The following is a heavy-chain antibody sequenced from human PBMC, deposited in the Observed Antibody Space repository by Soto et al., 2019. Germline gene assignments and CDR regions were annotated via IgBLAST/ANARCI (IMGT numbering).Heavy chain of an antibody. J-gene: IGHJ4*02. D-gene: IGHD3-22*01. V-gene: IGHV4-59*01. CDR3: ARPRSSGYAGEFDY. Sequence: LSETLSLTCPVSGGSINPDYWSWIPQPPGKGLEWIGFIYYSGSTNYNPSLKSRVTISVDTSQNQFSLMLTSVTAADTAVYYCARPRSSGYAGEFDYWGQGTLVTVSS. CDR2: IYYSGST. CDR1: GGSINPDY.